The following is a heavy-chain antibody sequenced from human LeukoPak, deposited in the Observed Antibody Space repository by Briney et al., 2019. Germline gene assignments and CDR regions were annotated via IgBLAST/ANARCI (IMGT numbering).Heavy chain of an antibody. CDR3: ARVDIVVVPAAQPWYFDL. V-gene: IGHV4-34*01. Sequence: SETLSLTCAVYGGSFSGYYWSWIRQPPGKGLQWIGEINHSGSTNYNPSLKSRVTISVDTSKNQFSLKLSSVTAADTAVYYCARVDIVVVPAAQPWYFDLWGRGTLVTVSS. J-gene: IGHJ2*01. CDR1: GGSFSGYY. D-gene: IGHD2-2*03. CDR2: INHSGST.